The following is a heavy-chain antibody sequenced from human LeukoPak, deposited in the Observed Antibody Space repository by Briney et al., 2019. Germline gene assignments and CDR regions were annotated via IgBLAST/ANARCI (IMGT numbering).Heavy chain of an antibody. D-gene: IGHD6-13*01. V-gene: IGHV1-18*01. CDR2: ISAYNGNT. Sequence: ASVKVSCKASGYTFTSYGISWVRQAPGQGLEWMGWISAYNGNTNYAQKLQGRVTMTTDTSTSTAYMELRSLRSDDAAVYYCARWVAAAGPHDLAEYFQHWGQGTLVTVSS. CDR1: GYTFTSYG. J-gene: IGHJ1*01. CDR3: ARWVAAAGPHDLAEYFQH.